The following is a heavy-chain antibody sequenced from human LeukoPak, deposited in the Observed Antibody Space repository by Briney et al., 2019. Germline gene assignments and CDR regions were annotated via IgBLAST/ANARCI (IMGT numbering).Heavy chain of an antibody. Sequence: GGSLRLSCAASGFTFSSYAMHWVRQAPGKGLEYVSAISSNGGSTYYANSVKGRFTISRDNSKNTLYLQMGSLRAEDMAVYYCARDGDSSFPHLGDYYYYMDVWGKGTTVTVSS. CDR3: ARDGDSSFPHLGDYYYYMDV. J-gene: IGHJ6*03. D-gene: IGHD5-18*01. CDR1: GFTFSSYA. V-gene: IGHV3-64*01. CDR2: ISSNGGST.